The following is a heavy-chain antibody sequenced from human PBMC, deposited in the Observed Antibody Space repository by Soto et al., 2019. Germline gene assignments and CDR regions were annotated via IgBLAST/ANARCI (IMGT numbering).Heavy chain of an antibody. CDR1: GRTSLISA. Sequence: QVQLVQSGAEVKTPGSSVRVSCKTAGRTSLISAIAWVRQAPGQGLEWMGGFIPILGTIHIAKTFQGRVNVPADRSTSTAYMDLSRLRSEDTATSFCARGKELELHSNHYSCDYWCQGSQVIGSS. CDR3: ARGKELELHSNHYSCDY. D-gene: IGHD1-26*01. V-gene: IGHV1-69*06. CDR2: FIPILGTI. J-gene: IGHJ4*02.